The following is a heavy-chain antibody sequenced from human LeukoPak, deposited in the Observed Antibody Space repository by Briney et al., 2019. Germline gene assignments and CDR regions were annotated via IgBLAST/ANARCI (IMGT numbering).Heavy chain of an antibody. CDR2: ISYDGSNK. V-gene: IGHV3-30*04. CDR3: ARGIDYNRGFDY. CDR1: GFTFSSYA. D-gene: IGHD4-11*01. J-gene: IGHJ4*02. Sequence: GGSLRLSCAASGFTFSSYAMHWVRQAPGKGLEWVAVISYDGSNKYYADSVKGRFTISRDNSKNTLYLQMNSLRAEDTAVYYCARGIDYNRGFDYWGQGTLVTVSS.